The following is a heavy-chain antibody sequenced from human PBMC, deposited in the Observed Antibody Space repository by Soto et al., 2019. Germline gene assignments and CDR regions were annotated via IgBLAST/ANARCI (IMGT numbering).Heavy chain of an antibody. J-gene: IGHJ4*02. D-gene: IGHD3-22*01. CDR2: TYYRSKWYN. CDR1: GNSVSSNSAA. CDR3: ARDADYYDSSGYYPKYYFDY. Sequence: PSQTLPLTCSISGNSVSSNSAAWNWIRQSPSRGLEWLGRTYYRSKWYNDYAVSVKSRITINPDTSKNQFSLQLNSVTPEDTAVYYCARDADYYDSSGYYPKYYFDYWGQGTLVTVSS. V-gene: IGHV6-1*01.